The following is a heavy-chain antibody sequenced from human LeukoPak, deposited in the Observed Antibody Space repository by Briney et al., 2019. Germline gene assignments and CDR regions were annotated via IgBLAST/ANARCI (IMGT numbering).Heavy chain of an antibody. CDR3: ARYTGTGYGRFYFDH. D-gene: IGHD3-16*01. V-gene: IGHV1-69*13. CDR2: IIPIFGTA. Sequence: SVKVSCKAPGGTFSSYAISWVRQAPGQGLEWMGGIIPIFGTANYAQKFQGRVTITADESTSTAYMELSSLRSEDTAVYYCARYTGTGYGRFYFDHWGQGSLVTVSS. J-gene: IGHJ4*02. CDR1: GGTFSSYA.